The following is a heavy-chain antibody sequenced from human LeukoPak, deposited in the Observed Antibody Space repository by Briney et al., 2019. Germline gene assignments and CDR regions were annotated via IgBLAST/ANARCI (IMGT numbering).Heavy chain of an antibody. J-gene: IGHJ4*02. CDR2: IRYDGSNK. CDR1: GFTFSSYG. Sequence: GGSLRLSCAASGFTFSSYGMHWVRQAPGKGLEWVAFIRYDGSNKYYADSVKGRFTISRDNSKNTLYLQMNSLGAADTAIYYCAKEIAAIGLPAVDYWGQGTLVTVSS. CDR3: AKEIAAIGLPAVDY. D-gene: IGHD6-13*01. V-gene: IGHV3-30*02.